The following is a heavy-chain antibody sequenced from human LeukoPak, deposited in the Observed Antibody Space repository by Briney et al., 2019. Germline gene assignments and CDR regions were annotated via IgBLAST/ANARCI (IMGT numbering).Heavy chain of an antibody. CDR1: GGTFSSYA. J-gene: IGHJ6*03. Sequence: GASVKVSCKASGGTFSSYAISWVRQAPGQGLEWMGGIIPIFGTANYAQKFQGRVTITADESTSTAYMELSSLRSEDTAVYYCASVTAVGTSYYMDVWGKGTTVTVSS. CDR2: IIPIFGTA. D-gene: IGHD5-18*01. CDR3: ASVTAVGTSYYMDV. V-gene: IGHV1-69*13.